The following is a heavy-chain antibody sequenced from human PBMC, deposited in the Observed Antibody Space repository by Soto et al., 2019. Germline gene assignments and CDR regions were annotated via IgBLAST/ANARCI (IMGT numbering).Heavy chain of an antibody. CDR2: INAGGTSI. CDR3: ARAGSYRFDY. CDR1: GFSFSSYW. Sequence: GGSLRLSCVGSGFSFSSYWVHWVHQPPGKGLEWVSRINAGGTSISYADSVKGRFTISRDNAKNTLYLQMDGLGVDDTAVYYCARAGSYRFDYWGLGTLVTVSS. V-gene: IGHV3-74*01. J-gene: IGHJ4*02. D-gene: IGHD3-10*01.